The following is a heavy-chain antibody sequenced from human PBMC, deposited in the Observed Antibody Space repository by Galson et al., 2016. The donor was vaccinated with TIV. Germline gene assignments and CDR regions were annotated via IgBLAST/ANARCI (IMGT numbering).Heavy chain of an antibody. D-gene: IGHD3-3*01. J-gene: IGHJ6*03. V-gene: IGHV1-2*02. Sequence: SVKVSCKASGYIFTDYYLHWVRQAPGQGLEWMGWINPKSGDTNYAQKFQGRVTMTRDTSISTAYMELSRLRSDDTAVYYCAGGMLRFNCFHYYYMDVWGKGTTVTVSS. CDR3: AGGMLRFNCFHYYYMDV. CDR2: INPKSGDT. CDR1: GYIFTDYY.